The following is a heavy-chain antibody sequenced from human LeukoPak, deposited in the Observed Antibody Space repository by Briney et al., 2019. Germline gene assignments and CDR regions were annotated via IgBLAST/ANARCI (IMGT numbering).Heavy chain of an antibody. D-gene: IGHD6-13*01. CDR1: GYTFTGYY. Sequence: SVKVSCKASGYTFTGYYIHWVRQAPGQGLEWMGGIIPIFGTANYAQKFQGRVTITADESTSTAYMELSSLRSEDTAVYYCASLSSSWSPIAYYYYMDVWGKGTTVTVSS. V-gene: IGHV1-69*13. J-gene: IGHJ6*03. CDR2: IIPIFGTA. CDR3: ASLSSSWSPIAYYYYMDV.